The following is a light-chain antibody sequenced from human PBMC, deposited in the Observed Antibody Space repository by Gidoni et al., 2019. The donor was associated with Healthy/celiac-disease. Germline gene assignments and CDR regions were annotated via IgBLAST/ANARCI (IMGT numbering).Light chain of an antibody. Sequence: EIVLTQSPATLSLSPGERATLSCRASQRVSSYLAWYQQKPGQAPRLLIYDASNRATGIPARFSGSWSGTDFTLTISSLEPEDFAVYYCQQRSNWPPWTFGQGTKVEIK. V-gene: IGKV3-11*01. CDR3: QQRSNWPPWT. CDR1: QRVSSY. J-gene: IGKJ1*01. CDR2: DAS.